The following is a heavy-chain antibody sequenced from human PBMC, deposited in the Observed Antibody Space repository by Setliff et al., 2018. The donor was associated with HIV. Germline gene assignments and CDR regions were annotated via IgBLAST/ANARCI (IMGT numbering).Heavy chain of an antibody. J-gene: IGHJ6*02. CDR2: IYQSGTT. V-gene: IGHV4-39*07. D-gene: IGHD1-26*01. CDR1: GGPITTSTYY. CDR3: EAATVGQTGYYGIDV. Sequence: KTSETLSLTCTVSGGPITTSTYYWGWIHQPPGKGLEWIGNIYQSGTTFYNASLRSRVTMSVDTSKNQFSLKLNFVTAADTAVYYCEAATVGQTGYYGIDVWGQGTAVTVS.